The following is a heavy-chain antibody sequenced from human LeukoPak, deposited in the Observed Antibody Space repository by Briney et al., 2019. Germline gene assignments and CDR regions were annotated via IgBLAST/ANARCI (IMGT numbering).Heavy chain of an antibody. CDR2: INPNSGGT. CDR3: ARTRYYYDSSGYYYVPFDY. V-gene: IGHV1-2*02. J-gene: IGHJ4*02. Sequence: ASVKVSCKASGYTFTGYYMHWVRQAPGQGLEWMRWINPNSGGTNYAQKFQGRVTMTRDTSISTAYMELSRLRSDDTAVYYCARTRYYYDSSGYYYVPFDYWGQGTLVTVSS. CDR1: GYTFTGYY. D-gene: IGHD3-22*01.